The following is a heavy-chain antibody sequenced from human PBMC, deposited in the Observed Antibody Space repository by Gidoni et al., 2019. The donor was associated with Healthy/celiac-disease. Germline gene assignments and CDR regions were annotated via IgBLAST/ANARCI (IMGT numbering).Heavy chain of an antibody. Sequence: QLQLQESGPGLVKPSETLSPTCPVSGGSIRSSSYYWGWIRQPPGKGLEWIGRIYYSGSTYYNPSLKSRVTISVDTSKNQFSLKLSSVTAADTAVYYCARDRVAGTDYYYYGMDVWGQGTTVTVSS. CDR1: GGSIRSSSYY. V-gene: IGHV4-39*07. D-gene: IGHD6-19*01. CDR2: IYYSGST. CDR3: ARDRVAGTDYYYYGMDV. J-gene: IGHJ6*02.